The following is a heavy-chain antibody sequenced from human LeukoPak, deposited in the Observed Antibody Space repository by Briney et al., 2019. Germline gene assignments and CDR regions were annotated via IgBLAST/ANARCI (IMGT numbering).Heavy chain of an antibody. Sequence: SETLSLTCTVSGGFISSYYWSWLRQPPGKGLEWIGYIHYSGSTNYNPSLKSRVTISVDTSKNQFSLKLSSVTAADTAVYYCAREGYDSSGYPINDYWGQGTLVTVSS. CDR3: AREGYDSSGYPINDY. D-gene: IGHD3-22*01. CDR2: IHYSGST. V-gene: IGHV4-59*01. CDR1: GGFISSYY. J-gene: IGHJ4*02.